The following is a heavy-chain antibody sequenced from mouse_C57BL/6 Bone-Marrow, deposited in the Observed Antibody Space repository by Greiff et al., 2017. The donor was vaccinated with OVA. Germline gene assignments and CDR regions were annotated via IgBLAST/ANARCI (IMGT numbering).Heavy chain of an antibody. CDR2: ISSGSSTI. Sequence: EVKLQESGGGLVKPGGSLKLSCAASGFTFSDYGMHWVRQAPEKGLEWVAYISSGSSTIYYADTVKGRFTISRDNAKNTLFLQMTSLRSEDTAMYYCARRNDYDGVDYWGQGTTLTVSS. CDR3: ARRNDYDGVDY. D-gene: IGHD2-4*01. V-gene: IGHV5-17*01. CDR1: GFTFSDYG. J-gene: IGHJ2*01.